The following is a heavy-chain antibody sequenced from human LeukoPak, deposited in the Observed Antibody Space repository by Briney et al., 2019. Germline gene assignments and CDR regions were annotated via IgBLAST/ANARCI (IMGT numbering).Heavy chain of an antibody. V-gene: IGHV3-74*01. CDR2: TNRDDSIT. CDR3: ARSHNYYDNCGYLY. Sequence: GGSLRLSCAASGFTFTAYWMHWVRQTPGKGLVWVARTNRDDSITDYADSVKGRFTISRDNAKNTLYLQTNSLSAEDSAVYYCARSHNYYDNCGYLYWGQGTLVTVSS. D-gene: IGHD3-22*01. CDR1: GFTFTAYW. J-gene: IGHJ4*02.